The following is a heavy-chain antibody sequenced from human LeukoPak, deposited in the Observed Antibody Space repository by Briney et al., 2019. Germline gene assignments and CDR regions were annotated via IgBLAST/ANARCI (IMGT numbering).Heavy chain of an antibody. J-gene: IGHJ6*03. V-gene: IGHV3-53*01. D-gene: IGHD4-11*01. CDR2: IYSGGST. CDR1: GFTVSSNY. CDR3: ARDKTTATPYGYYYYMDV. Sequence: PGGSLRLSCAASGFTVSSNYMSWVRQAPGKGLEWVSVIYSGGSTYYADSVKGRFTISRDNSKNTLYLQMNSLRAEDTAVYYCARDKTTATPYGYYYYMDVWGKGTTVTVSS.